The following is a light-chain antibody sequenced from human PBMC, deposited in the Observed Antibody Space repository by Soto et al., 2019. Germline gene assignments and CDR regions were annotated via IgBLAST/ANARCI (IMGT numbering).Light chain of an antibody. V-gene: IGKV3-20*01. CDR3: QQYGSSPRT. CDR2: GAS. CDR1: QSVSSSY. Sequence: EILLTQSPRTLSLSPGERATLSCRASQSVSSSYLAWYQQKPGQAPRLLIYGASSRATGIPDRFSGSGSATDFTLTISRLEPEDFAVYYCQQYGSSPRTFGQGTKVDIK. J-gene: IGKJ1*01.